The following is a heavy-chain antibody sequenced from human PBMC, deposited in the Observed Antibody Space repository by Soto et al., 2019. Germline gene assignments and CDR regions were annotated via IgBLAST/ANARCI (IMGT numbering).Heavy chain of an antibody. CDR2: IYPGDSET. CDR3: ARKYTALVTHFDY. Sequence: GESLKISCKGSGYSFTSYWIGWVRQMPGKGLEWMGTIYPGDSETGYSPSFQGQVTISADKSISTAYLQWNSLHASDTAMYYCARKYTALVTHFDYWGQGTLVTVSS. V-gene: IGHV5-51*01. D-gene: IGHD5-18*01. CDR1: GYSFTSYW. J-gene: IGHJ4*02.